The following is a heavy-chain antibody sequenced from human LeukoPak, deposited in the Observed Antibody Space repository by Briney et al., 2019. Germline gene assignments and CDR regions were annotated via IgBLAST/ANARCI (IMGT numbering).Heavy chain of an antibody. CDR1: GDSISSSGDY. CDR2: IYYSGST. CDR3: ARVGATYPHYYMDV. Sequence: SETLSLTCTVSGDSISSSGDYWGWIRQPPGKGLEWIGNIYYSGSTYYNPSLKSRVTIAVDTSKNQFSLKLTSVTAADTAVYYCARVGATYPHYYMDVWGKGTTVTVAS. V-gene: IGHV4-39*01. J-gene: IGHJ6*03. D-gene: IGHD3-16*01.